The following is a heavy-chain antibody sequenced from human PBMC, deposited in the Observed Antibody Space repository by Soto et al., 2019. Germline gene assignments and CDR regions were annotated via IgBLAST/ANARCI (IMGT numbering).Heavy chain of an antibody. CDR3: ARDAGRIGEGSGSYSDY. V-gene: IGHV1-18*01. CDR1: GYTFTSYG. CDR2: ISAYNGNT. D-gene: IGHD1-26*01. J-gene: IGHJ4*02. Sequence: QVQLVQSGAEVKKPGASVKVSCTASGYTFTSYGISWVREAPGQGLEWMGWISAYNGNTNYAQKLEDKVNMTTDTSTTTAYMDLRNLRSDDTAVYFCARDAGRIGEGSGSYSDYWGQGTLVTVSS.